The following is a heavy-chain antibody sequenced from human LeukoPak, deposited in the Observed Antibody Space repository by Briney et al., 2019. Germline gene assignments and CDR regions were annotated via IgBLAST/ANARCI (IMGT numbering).Heavy chain of an antibody. CDR1: GFTVDSNY. D-gene: IGHD3-22*01. CDR3: ARGDDSGYYDYFDY. CDR2: IYTGGNT. Sequence: TGGSLRLSCAASGFTVDSNYLSWVRQAPGKGLEWVSTIYTGGNTYYAASVKGRFTISRDFSKNTVFLRMNSLRAEDTAMYYCARGDDSGYYDYFDYWGQEALVTVSS. V-gene: IGHV3-53*01. J-gene: IGHJ4*02.